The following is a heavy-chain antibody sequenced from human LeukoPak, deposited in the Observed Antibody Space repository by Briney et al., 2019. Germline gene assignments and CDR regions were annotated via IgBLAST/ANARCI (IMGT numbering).Heavy chain of an antibody. CDR2: IYYSGST. Sequence: SETLSLTCTVSGGSISSSSYYWGWIRQPPGKGMEWIGSIYYSGSTYYNPSLKSRVTISVDTSKNQFSLKLSSVTAADTAVYYCASYGSSGYKGAFHIWGQGTMVTVSS. CDR3: ASYGSSGYKGAFHI. D-gene: IGHD3-22*01. V-gene: IGHV4-39*01. J-gene: IGHJ3*02. CDR1: GGSISSSSYY.